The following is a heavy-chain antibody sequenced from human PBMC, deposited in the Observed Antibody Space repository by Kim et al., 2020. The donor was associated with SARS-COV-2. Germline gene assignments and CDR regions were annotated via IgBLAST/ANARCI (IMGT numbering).Heavy chain of an antibody. J-gene: IGHJ4*02. V-gene: IGHV3-15*01. Sequence: GGSLRLSCAASGFTIKNAWMSWVRQAPGKGLEWVGRIKSKTDGGTTDYAAPVKGRFSISRDDSKNTLYLQMNSLETEDTAVYYCTTDPYQMPDYWGQGTLVTVSS. CDR1: GFTIKNAW. D-gene: IGHD2-2*01. CDR2: IKSKTDGGTT. CDR3: TTDPYQMPDY.